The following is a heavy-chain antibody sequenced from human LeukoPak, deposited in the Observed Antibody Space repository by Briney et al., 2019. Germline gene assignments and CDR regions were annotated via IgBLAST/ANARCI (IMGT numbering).Heavy chain of an antibody. D-gene: IGHD1-26*01. V-gene: IGHV1-2*02. Sequence: ASVKVSCKASGYTFTGYYMHWVRQAPGQGLEWMGWINPNSSGTNYAQKFQGRVTMTRDTSISTAYMELSRLRSDDTAVYYCARDPEVGATPGRAFDIWGQGTMVTVSS. CDR1: GYTFTGYY. CDR2: INPNSSGT. CDR3: ARDPEVGATPGRAFDI. J-gene: IGHJ3*02.